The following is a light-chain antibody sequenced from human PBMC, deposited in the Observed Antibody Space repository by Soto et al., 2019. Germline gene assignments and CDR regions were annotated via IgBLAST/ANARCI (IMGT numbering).Light chain of an antibody. V-gene: IGKV1-5*03. J-gene: IGKJ5*01. CDR2: KAS. CDR1: QTISSW. CDR3: QQSYSTLIT. Sequence: DIQMTQSPSTLSGSVGDRVTITCRASQTISSWLAWYQQKPGKAPKLLIYKASTLKSGVPSRFSGSGSGTEFTLTISSLQPEDFATYYCQQSYSTLITFGQGTRLEI.